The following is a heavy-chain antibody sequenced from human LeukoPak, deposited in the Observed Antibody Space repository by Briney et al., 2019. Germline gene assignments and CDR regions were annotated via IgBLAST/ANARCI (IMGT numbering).Heavy chain of an antibody. D-gene: IGHD5-12*01. J-gene: IGHJ6*02. CDR2: INHSGST. Sequence: PSETLSLTCAVYGGSFSGYYWSWIRQPPGRGLEWSGEINHSGSTNYNPSLKSRVTISVDTSKNQFSLKLSYVTAADTAVYYCARGRGRGRYSGYDKANYYYGMDVWGQGTTVTVSS. CDR3: ARGRGRGRYSGYDKANYYYGMDV. V-gene: IGHV4-34*01. CDR1: GGSFSGYY.